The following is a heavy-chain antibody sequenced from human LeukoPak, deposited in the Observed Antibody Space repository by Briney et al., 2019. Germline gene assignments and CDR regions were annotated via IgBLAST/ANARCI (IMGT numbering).Heavy chain of an antibody. CDR1: GFTFSTYA. CDR3: ANTYSSGWYSDY. Sequence: GGSLRLSCAASGFTFSTYAMTWVRQAPGKGLEWVSGISGSGGSTYYADSVKGRFTISRDNSKNTLYLQMNSLTAEDTAVYYCANTYSSGWYSDYWGQGTLVTVSS. V-gene: IGHV3-23*01. D-gene: IGHD6-19*01. J-gene: IGHJ4*02. CDR2: ISGSGGST.